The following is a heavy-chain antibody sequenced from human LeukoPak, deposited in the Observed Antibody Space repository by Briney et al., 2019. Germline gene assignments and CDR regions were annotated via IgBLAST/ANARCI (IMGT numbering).Heavy chain of an antibody. Sequence: RAGESLKISCKGSGYSFTSYWIGWVRQMPGKGLEWMGIIYPGDSDTRYSPSFQGQVTISADKSISTAYPQWSSLKASDTAMYYCARDSSSWYESYFDYWGQGTLVTVSS. J-gene: IGHJ4*02. CDR1: GYSFTSYW. CDR3: ARDSSSWYESYFDY. V-gene: IGHV5-51*01. CDR2: IYPGDSDT. D-gene: IGHD6-13*01.